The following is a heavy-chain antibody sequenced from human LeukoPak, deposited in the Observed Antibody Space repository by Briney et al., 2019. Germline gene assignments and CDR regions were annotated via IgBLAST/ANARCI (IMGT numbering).Heavy chain of an antibody. Sequence: PSETLSLTCTVSGGSISSYYWSWIRQPPGKGLGWIGYIYYSGSTNYNPSLKSRVTISVDTSKNQFSLKLSSVTAADTAVYYCARLFWSYSDYWGQGTLVTVSS. CDR2: IYYSGST. CDR1: GGSISSYY. V-gene: IGHV4-59*01. J-gene: IGHJ4*02. CDR3: ARLFWSYSDY. D-gene: IGHD3-3*01.